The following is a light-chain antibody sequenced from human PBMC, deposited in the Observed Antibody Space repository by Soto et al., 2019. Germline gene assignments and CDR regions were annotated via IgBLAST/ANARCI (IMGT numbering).Light chain of an antibody. CDR2: DAT. J-gene: IGKJ5*01. V-gene: IGKV1-13*02. CDR1: QGISSA. CDR3: QQFNSYPMT. Sequence: AIQLTQSPSSLSASVGDRVTITCRASQGISSALAWYQQKPGKAPKLLIYDATSLESGVPSRFSGSGSGTDFTLAISSLQPEDFASYYCQQFNSYPMTFGQGTRLEIK.